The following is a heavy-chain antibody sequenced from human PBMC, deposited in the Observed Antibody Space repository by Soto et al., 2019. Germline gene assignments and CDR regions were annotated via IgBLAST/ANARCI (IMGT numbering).Heavy chain of an antibody. J-gene: IGHJ3*02. V-gene: IGHV4-39*01. D-gene: IGHD2-15*01. CDR1: GGSISSSSYY. Sequence: SETLSLTCTVSGGSISSSSYYWGWIRQPPGKGLEWIGSIYYSGSTYYNPSLKSRVTISVDTSKNQFSLKLSSVTAADTAVYYCASYCSGGSYYSDAFDIWGQGTMVTVSS. CDR3: ASYCSGGSYYSDAFDI. CDR2: IYYSGST.